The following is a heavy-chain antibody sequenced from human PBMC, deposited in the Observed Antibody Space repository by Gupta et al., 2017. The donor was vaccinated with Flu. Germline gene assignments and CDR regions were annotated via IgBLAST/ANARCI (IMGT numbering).Heavy chain of an antibody. CDR3: ASSSNFAADY. J-gene: IGHJ4*02. Sequence: QVQLQQWGAGLLKPSETLSLTCAIYGGSFSDYYWSWIRRTPGKGLEWIGEINRSGNTNYNPSLKSRVTISVDTSKTQFSLKLSSVTAADTAIYYCASSSNFAADYWGQGTLVTVSS. V-gene: IGHV4-34*01. CDR2: INRSGNT. CDR1: GGSFSDYY. D-gene: IGHD6-6*01.